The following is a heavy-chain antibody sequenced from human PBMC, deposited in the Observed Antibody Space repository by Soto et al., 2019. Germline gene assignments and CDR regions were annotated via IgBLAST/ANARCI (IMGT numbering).Heavy chain of an antibody. D-gene: IGHD3-10*01. J-gene: IGHJ4*02. CDR2: VYYSGSA. CDR3: ARRPLVRGIIPYYFDY. V-gene: IGHV4-39*02. CDR1: GGSVSNNSYY. Sequence: QLQLLESGPGLVKPSETLSLTCTVSGGSVSNNSYYWGWIRQPPGKRLEWIGSVYYSGSAYYNPSLKSRLTISVDTYINHFSLKLSSVTAADTAIYYCARRPLVRGIIPYYFDYWGQGTLVTVSS.